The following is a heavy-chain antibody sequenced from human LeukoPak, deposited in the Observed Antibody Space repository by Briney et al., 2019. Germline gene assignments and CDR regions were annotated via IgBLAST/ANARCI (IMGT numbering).Heavy chain of an antibody. D-gene: IGHD3-10*01. Sequence: SVKVSCKASGGTFSSYAISWVRQAPGQGLEWMGGIIPIFGTANYAQKFQGRVTITTDESTSTAYMELSSLRSEDTAVYYCATARFTMVRGVTYYFDYWGQGTLVTVSS. CDR1: GGTFSSYA. V-gene: IGHV1-69*05. J-gene: IGHJ4*02. CDR3: ATARFTMVRGVTYYFDY. CDR2: IIPIFGTA.